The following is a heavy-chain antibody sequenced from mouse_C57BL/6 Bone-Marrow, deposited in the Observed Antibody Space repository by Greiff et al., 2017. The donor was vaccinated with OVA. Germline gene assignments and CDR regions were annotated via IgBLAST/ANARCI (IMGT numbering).Heavy chain of an antibody. CDR3: TRNYYGNYAWFAY. Sequence: EVQGVESGGGLVQPGGSMKLSCAASGFTFSDAWMDWVRQSPEKGLEWVAEIRNKANNHATYYAESVKGRFTISRDDSKSSVYLQMNSLRAEDTGIYYCTRNYYGNYAWFAYWGQGTLVTVSA. V-gene: IGHV6-6*01. CDR2: IRNKANNHAT. J-gene: IGHJ3*01. CDR1: GFTFSDAW. D-gene: IGHD2-1*01.